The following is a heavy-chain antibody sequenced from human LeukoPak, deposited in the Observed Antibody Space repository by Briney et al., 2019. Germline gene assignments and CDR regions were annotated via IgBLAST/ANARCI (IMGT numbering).Heavy chain of an antibody. CDR3: ARSIGYSYGLYYYYYYMDV. V-gene: IGHV3-53*01. CDR2: IYSGGST. J-gene: IGHJ6*03. CDR1: GFTFSSYA. D-gene: IGHD5-18*01. Sequence: GGSLRLSCAASGFTFSSYAKSWVRQAPGKGLEWVSVIYSGGSTYYADSVKGRFTISRDNSKNTLYLQMNSLRAEDTAVYYCARSIGYSYGLYYYYYYMDVWGKGTTVTVSS.